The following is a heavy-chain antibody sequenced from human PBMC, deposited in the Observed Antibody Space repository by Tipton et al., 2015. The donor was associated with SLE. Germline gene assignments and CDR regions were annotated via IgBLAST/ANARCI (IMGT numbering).Heavy chain of an antibody. V-gene: IGHV4-4*09. CDR1: GGSISSYY. CDR2: IYTSGIT. J-gene: IGHJ4*02. D-gene: IGHD6-6*01. CDR3: ARHAEYSSSSGYFDY. Sequence: LRLSCTVSGGSISSYYWSWIRQPPGKGLEWIGYIYTSGITNYNPSLKSRVTISVDTSKSQFSLKLSSVTAADTAVYYCARHAEYSSSSGYFDYWGQGTLVTVSS.